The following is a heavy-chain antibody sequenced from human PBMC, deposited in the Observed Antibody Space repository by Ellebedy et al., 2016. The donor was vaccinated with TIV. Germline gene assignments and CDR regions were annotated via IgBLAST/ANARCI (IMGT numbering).Heavy chain of an antibody. Sequence: ASVKVSXXVSGYTLTELSMHWVRQAPGKGLEWMGGFDPEDGETIYAQKFQGRVTMTEDTSTDTAYMELSSLRSEDTAVYYCARGEYCSSTSCFHHYGMDGWGQGTTVTVSS. D-gene: IGHD2-2*01. CDR1: GYTLTELS. CDR3: ARGEYCSSTSCFHHYGMDG. V-gene: IGHV1-24*01. J-gene: IGHJ6*02. CDR2: FDPEDGET.